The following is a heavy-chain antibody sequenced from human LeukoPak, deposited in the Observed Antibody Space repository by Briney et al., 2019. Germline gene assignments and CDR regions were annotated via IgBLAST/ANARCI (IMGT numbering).Heavy chain of an antibody. V-gene: IGHV4-59*08. J-gene: IGHJ6*02. CDR2: IYYSGST. CDR1: GGSISSYY. CDR3: ARHRYNWNDVDYGMDV. Sequence: PSETLSLTCTVSGGSISSYYWSWIRQPPGKGLEWIGYIYYSGSTNYNPSLKSRVTISVDTSKNQFSLKLSSVTAADTAVYYCARHRYNWNDVDYGMDVWGQGTTVTVSS. D-gene: IGHD1-20*01.